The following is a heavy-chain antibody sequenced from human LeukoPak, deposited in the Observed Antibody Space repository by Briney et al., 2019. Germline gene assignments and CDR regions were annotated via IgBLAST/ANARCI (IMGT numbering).Heavy chain of an antibody. CDR1: GGSISSGYY. CDR2: IYHSGST. J-gene: IGHJ6*03. CDR3: ARGLTINGDYFSYYMDV. Sequence: SETLSLTCSVSGGSISSGYYWGWIRQPPGKGLEWIGSIYHSGSTYYNPSLKSRVTISVDTSKNQFSLKLSSVTAADTAVYYCARGLTINGDYFSYYMDVWGKGTTVTVSS. D-gene: IGHD5-24*01. V-gene: IGHV4-38-2*02.